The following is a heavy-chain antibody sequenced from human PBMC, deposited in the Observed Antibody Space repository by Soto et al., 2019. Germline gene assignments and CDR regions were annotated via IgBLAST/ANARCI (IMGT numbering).Heavy chain of an antibody. CDR2: IDTDGIMT. CDR3: ASLSAPVDY. Sequence: LRLSCAASGCTFSSYWMHWVRQVPGKGVEWVSKIDTDGIMTDYADSVKGRFIISRDNAKNSLYLQMNSLRVEDTAVYHCASLSAPVDYWGQGTLVTVSS. V-gene: IGHV3-74*01. D-gene: IGHD2-2*01. CDR1: GCTFSSYW. J-gene: IGHJ4*01.